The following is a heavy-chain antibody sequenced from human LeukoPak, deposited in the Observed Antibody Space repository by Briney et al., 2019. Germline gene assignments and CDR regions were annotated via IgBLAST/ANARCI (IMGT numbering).Heavy chain of an antibody. CDR1: GFNFNTFS. Sequence: AGGSLRLSCAASGFNFNTFSMNWVRQAPGKGLEWVAYISSNGSTTYYADSMKGRFTISRDNAKNSLHLQMNGLRGEDTAVYYCARGGFCDFWGQGTLVTVSS. V-gene: IGHV3-48*01. CDR2: ISSNGSTT. J-gene: IGHJ4*02. D-gene: IGHD3-3*01. CDR3: ARGGFCDF.